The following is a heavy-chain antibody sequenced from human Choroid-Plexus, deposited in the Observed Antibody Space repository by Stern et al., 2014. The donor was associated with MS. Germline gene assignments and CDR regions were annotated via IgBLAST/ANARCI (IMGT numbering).Heavy chain of an antibody. CDR1: GATFSTNA. V-gene: IGHV1-69*01. CDR3: AREHHGGNFAS. CDR2: IVPIFGRA. D-gene: IGHD4-23*01. J-gene: IGHJ5*02. Sequence: QVQLVQSGAEVRKPGSSVKVSCKASGATFSTNAISWLRQAPGQGPDWMGAIVPIFGRANYVQKLRGRLTITADESASTAYMELRSLRSEDTAVYYCAREHHGGNFASWGQGTLVTVSS.